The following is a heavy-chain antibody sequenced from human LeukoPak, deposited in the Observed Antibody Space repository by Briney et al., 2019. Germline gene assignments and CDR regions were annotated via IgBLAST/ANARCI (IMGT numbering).Heavy chain of an antibody. D-gene: IGHD6-13*01. CDR1: GLTFSIYA. CDR3: ARWRQLAPFDY. J-gene: IGHJ4*02. CDR2: ISGSGGST. Sequence: GGSLRLSCAASGLTFSIYAMTWVRQAPGKGLEWVSGISGSGGSTYYADSVKGRFTISRDNSKNTLYLQMNSLRAEDTAVYYCARWRQLAPFDYWGQGTLVTVSS. V-gene: IGHV3-23*01.